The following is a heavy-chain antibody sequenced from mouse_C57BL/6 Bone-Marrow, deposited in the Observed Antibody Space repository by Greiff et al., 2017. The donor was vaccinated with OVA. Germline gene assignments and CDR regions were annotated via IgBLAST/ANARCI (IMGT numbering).Heavy chain of an antibody. CDR2: IHPNSGST. CDR1: GYTFTSYW. D-gene: IGHD1-1*01. Sequence: QVQLQQPGAELVKPGASVKLSCKASGYTFTSYWMHWVKQRPGQGLEWIGMIHPNSGSTNYNEKFKSKATLTVDKSSSTAYMQLSSLTSDDSAVYYCARYGSSAYYFDYWGQGTTLTVSS. CDR3: ARYGSSAYYFDY. J-gene: IGHJ2*01. V-gene: IGHV1-64*01.